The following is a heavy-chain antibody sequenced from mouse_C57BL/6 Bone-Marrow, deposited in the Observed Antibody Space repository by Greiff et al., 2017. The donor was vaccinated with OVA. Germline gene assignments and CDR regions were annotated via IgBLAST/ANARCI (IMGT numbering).Heavy chain of an antibody. J-gene: IGHJ3*01. CDR1: GFSFNTYA. CDR2: IRSKSNNYAT. CDR3: VREDTTV. Sequence: EVKLVESGGGLVQPTGSLKLSCAASGFSFNTYAMNWVRQAPGKGLEWVARIRSKSNNYATYYADSVKDRFTISRDDSESMLYLQMNNLKTEDTAMYYCVREDTTVWGQGTLVTVSA. D-gene: IGHD1-1*01. V-gene: IGHV10-1*01.